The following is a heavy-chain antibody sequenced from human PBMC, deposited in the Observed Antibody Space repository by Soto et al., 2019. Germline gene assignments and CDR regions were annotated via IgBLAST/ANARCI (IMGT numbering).Heavy chain of an antibody. CDR2: IYYSGST. J-gene: IGHJ4*02. V-gene: IGHV4-30-4*01. Sequence: QVQLQESGPGLVKPSQTLSLTCTVSGGSISSGDYYWSWIRQPPGKGLEWIGYIYYSGSTYYNPSLQSLVTISLDTSKNHFSLELSSVTAADTAVYYCARVCLCGGYYLVDYWGQGTLVTVSS. CDR3: ARVCLCGGYYLVDY. D-gene: IGHD3-22*01. CDR1: GGSISSGDYY.